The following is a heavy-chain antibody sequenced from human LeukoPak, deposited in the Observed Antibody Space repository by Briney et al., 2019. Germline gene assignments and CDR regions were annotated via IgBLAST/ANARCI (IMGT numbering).Heavy chain of an antibody. J-gene: IGHJ4*02. D-gene: IGHD5-18*01. CDR3: ARDSEYSYGPPNY. CDR2: INPNSGGT. V-gene: IGHV1-2*02. Sequence: ASVKVSCKASGYTFTGYYMHWVRQAPGQGLEWMGWINPNSGGTNYAQKFQGRVTMTRDTSISTAYMELSRLSSDDTAVYYCARDSEYSYGPPNYWGQGTLVTVSS. CDR1: GYTFTGYY.